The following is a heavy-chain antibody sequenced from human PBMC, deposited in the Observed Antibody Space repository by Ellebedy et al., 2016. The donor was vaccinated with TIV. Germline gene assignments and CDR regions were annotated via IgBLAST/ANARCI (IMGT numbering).Heavy chain of an antibody. D-gene: IGHD1-26*01. CDR2: INPNSGVT. V-gene: IGHV1-2*02. CDR3: AREMLGDNKSFDY. J-gene: IGHJ4*02. Sequence: ASVKVSXKASGYTFTGHYMHWVRQAPGQGPEWVGCINPNSGVTAYPPKFQGRVTVTRDTSVSIVSMDLSSLRSDDTALYYCAREMLGDNKSFDYWGQGTLVTVSS. CDR1: GYTFTGHY.